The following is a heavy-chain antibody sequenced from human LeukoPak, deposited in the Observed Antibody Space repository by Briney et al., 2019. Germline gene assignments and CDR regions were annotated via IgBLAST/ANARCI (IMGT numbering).Heavy chain of an antibody. V-gene: IGHV3-9*01. CDR3: AKDIVVVPATPEV. CDR2: ISWNSGSI. J-gene: IGHJ4*02. D-gene: IGHD2-2*01. Sequence: PGRSLRLSCAASGFTFDDYAMHWVRQAPGKGLEWVSGISWNSGSIGYADSVKGRFTISRDNAKNSLYLQMNSLRAEDTALYYCAKDIVVVPATPEVWGQGTLVTVSS. CDR1: GFTFDDYA.